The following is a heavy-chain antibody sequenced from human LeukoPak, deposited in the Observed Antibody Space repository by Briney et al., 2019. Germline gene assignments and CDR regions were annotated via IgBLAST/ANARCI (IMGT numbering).Heavy chain of an antibody. CDR1: GGSISSGGYY. V-gene: IGHV4-30-2*01. CDR2: IYHSGST. CDR3: ARDGLSSSSSLRASDI. Sequence: PSETLSHTCTVSGGSISSGGYYWSWIRQPPGKGLEWIGYIYHSGSTYYNPSLKSRVTISVDRSKNQFSLKLSSVTAADTAVYYCARDGLSSSSSLRASDIWGQGTMVTVSS. D-gene: IGHD6-13*01. J-gene: IGHJ3*02.